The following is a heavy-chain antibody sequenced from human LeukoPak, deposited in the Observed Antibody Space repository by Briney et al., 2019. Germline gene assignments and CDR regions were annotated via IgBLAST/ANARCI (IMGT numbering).Heavy chain of an antibody. J-gene: IGHJ4*02. Sequence: AGGSLRLSCAASGFTFSSYAMSWVRQAPGKGLEWVSAISGSGGSTYYADSVKGRFTISRDNSKNTLYLQMTSLRAADTAVYYSATLSYPRHVVVTATTHFDYWGQGTLVTVSS. V-gene: IGHV3-23*01. CDR1: GFTFSSYA. D-gene: IGHD2-21*02. CDR2: ISGSGGST. CDR3: ATLSYPRHVVVTATTHFDY.